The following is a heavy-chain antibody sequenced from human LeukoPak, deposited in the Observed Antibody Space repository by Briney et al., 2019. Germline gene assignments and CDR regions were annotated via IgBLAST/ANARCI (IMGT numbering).Heavy chain of an antibody. D-gene: IGHD6-13*01. CDR1: GFTFSSYA. J-gene: IGHJ6*02. Sequence: GGSLRLSCAASGFTFSSYAMSWVRQAPGKGLEWVSAISGSGGSTYYADSVKGRFTIPRDNSKNTLYLQMNSLRAEDTAVYYCAKDQGSSWYYYGMDVWGQGTTVTVSS. CDR3: AKDQGSSWYYYGMDV. CDR2: ISGSGGST. V-gene: IGHV3-23*01.